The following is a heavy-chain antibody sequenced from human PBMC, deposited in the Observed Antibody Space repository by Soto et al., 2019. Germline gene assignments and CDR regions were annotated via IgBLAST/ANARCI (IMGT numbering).Heavy chain of an antibody. CDR1: GGSLSGYY. J-gene: IGHJ4*02. D-gene: IGHD5-12*01. CDR2: VKDGGHT. V-gene: IGHV4-34*01. Sequence: SETLSLTCAVTGGSLSGYYWSWIRQPPGKGLEWIGEVKDGGHTNYSPSLRGRVTISSDTSNNQFSLRLNSVTAADTGVYYCARGQEGVVATHWDQGSLVTVSS. CDR3: ARGQEGVVATH.